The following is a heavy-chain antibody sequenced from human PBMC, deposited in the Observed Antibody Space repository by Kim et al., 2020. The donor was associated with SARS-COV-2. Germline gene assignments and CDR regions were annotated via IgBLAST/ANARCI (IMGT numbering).Heavy chain of an antibody. CDR1: GYTFTGYY. V-gene: IGHV1-2*06. J-gene: IGHJ4*02. D-gene: IGHD2-2*01. CDR3: ASWGYCSSTSCYREQQLANKEDY. Sequence: ASVKVSCKASGYTFTGYYMHWVRQAPGQGLEWMGRINPNSGGTNYAQKFQGRVTMTRDTSISTAYMELSRLRSDDTAVYYCASWGYCSSTSCYREQQLANKEDYWGQGTLVTVSS. CDR2: INPNSGGT.